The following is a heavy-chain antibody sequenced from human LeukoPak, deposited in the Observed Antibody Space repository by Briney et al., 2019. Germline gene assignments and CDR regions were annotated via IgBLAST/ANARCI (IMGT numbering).Heavy chain of an antibody. CDR1: EFTFSNAW. CDR3: AKDHHQLMVTFDY. Sequence: GGSLRLSCAASEFTFSNAWMSWVRQAPGKGLEWVGRIKTKTDGGTTDYAAPVKGRFTISRDDSKHTLYLQMNSLKAEDTAVYYCAKDHHQLMVTFDYWGQGTLVTVSS. CDR2: IKTKTDGGTT. D-gene: IGHD2-2*01. J-gene: IGHJ4*02. V-gene: IGHV3-15*01.